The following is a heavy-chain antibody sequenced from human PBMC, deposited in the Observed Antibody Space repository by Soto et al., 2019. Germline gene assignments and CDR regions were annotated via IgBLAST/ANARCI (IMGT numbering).Heavy chain of an antibody. CDR3: AKRGYGDDGADH. CDR1: GFTFSSYA. J-gene: IGHJ4*02. CDR2: ISGSGGST. V-gene: IGHV3-23*01. Sequence: EVQLLESGGGLVQPGGSLRLSCAASGFTFSSYAMSWVRQAPGKGLEWVSGISGSGGSTYYADSVKGRCTISRDNTKNTLYLQMNSLRAEDTAVYYCAKRGYGDDGADHWGQGTLVTVSS. D-gene: IGHD4-17*01.